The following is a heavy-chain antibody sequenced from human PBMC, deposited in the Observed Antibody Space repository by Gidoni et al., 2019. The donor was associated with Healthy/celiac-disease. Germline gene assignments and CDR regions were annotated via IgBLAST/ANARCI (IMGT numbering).Heavy chain of an antibody. J-gene: IGHJ4*02. CDR3: AGLITMIVVDAARFDY. V-gene: IGHV3-23*01. D-gene: IGHD3-22*01. CDR1: GFTFSSYA. CDR2: ISGSGGST. Sequence: EVQLLESGGGLVQPGGSLRLSCAASGFTFSSYAMSWVRQAPGKGREWVSAISGSGGSTYYADSVKGRFTISRDNSKNTLYLQMNSLRAEDTAVYYCAGLITMIVVDAARFDYWGQGTLVTVSS.